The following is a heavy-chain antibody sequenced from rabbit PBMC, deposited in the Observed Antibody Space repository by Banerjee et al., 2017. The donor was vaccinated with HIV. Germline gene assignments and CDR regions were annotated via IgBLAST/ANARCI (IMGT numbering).Heavy chain of an antibody. J-gene: IGHJ4*01. Sequence: QQQLEESGGGLVKPEGSLTLTCKASGLDFSSSYYISWARQAPGKGLEWIGCIGAGSSTTTYYASWAKGRFTISRPSSTTVTLQMTSLTAADTATYFCARASHPYGYGGNAWDLWGPGTLVTVS. CDR2: IGAGSSTTT. CDR3: ARASHPYGYGGNAWDL. D-gene: IGHD6-1*01. V-gene: IGHV1S45*01. CDR1: GLDFSSSYY.